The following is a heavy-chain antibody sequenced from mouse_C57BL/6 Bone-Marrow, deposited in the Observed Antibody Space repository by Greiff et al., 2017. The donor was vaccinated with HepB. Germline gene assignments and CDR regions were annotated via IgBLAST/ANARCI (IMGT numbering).Heavy chain of an antibody. CDR1: GFTFSSYA. V-gene: IGHV5-4*01. J-gene: IGHJ4*01. CDR2: ISDGGSYT. CDR3: ARDRGLLPYAMDY. Sequence: VQLKESGGGLVKPGGSLKLSCAASGFTFSSYAMSWVRQTPEKRLEWVATISDGGSYTYYPDNVKGRFTISRDNAKNNLYLQMSHLKSEDKAMYYCARDRGLLPYAMDYWGQGTSVTVSS. D-gene: IGHD2-3*01.